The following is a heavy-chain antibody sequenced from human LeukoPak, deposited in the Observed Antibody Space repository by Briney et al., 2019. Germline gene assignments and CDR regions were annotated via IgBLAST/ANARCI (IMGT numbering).Heavy chain of an antibody. J-gene: IGHJ4*02. CDR2: ISYDGTNK. V-gene: IGHV3-30*18. CDR3: AKEEGVMAIAGSPSGY. CDR1: GFTYSNYG. D-gene: IGHD2-21*01. Sequence: GGSLRLSCAASGFTYSNYGIHWVRQGPGKGLEWVAIISYDGTNKYYADSVKGRFTISRDNSKNTLYLQMNSLRAEDTAMYYCAKEEGVMAIAGSPSGYWGQGTLVTVSS.